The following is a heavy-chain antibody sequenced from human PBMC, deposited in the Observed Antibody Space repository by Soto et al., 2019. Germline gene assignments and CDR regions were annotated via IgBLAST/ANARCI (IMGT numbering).Heavy chain of an antibody. V-gene: IGHV3-30*18. D-gene: IGHD3-3*01. Sequence: QAQLVESGGGVVQPGRSLRLSCAASGFTFSSYGMHWVRQAPGKGLEWVAVISYDGSNKYYADSVKGRFTISRDNSKNTLYLQMNSLRAEDTAVYYCAKDQYYDFWSGYYTWGQGTLVTVSS. CDR2: ISYDGSNK. J-gene: IGHJ4*02. CDR3: AKDQYYDFWSGYYT. CDR1: GFTFSSYG.